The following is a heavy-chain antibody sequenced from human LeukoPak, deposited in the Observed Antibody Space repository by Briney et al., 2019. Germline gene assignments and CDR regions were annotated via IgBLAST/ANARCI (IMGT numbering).Heavy chain of an antibody. D-gene: IGHD5-18*01. CDR2: IYYSGST. V-gene: IGHV4-31*03. CDR3: ARTGERWLRGNWFDP. Sequence: PSQTLSLTCTVSGGSISSGGYYWSWIRQHPGKGLEWIGYIYYSGSTYYNPSLKSRVIISVDTSKNQFSLKLSSVTAADTAVYYCARTGERWLRGNWFDPWGQGTLVTVSS. J-gene: IGHJ5*02. CDR1: GGSISSGGYY.